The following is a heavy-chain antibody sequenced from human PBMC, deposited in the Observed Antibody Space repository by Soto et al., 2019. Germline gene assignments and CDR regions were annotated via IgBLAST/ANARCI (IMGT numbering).Heavy chain of an antibody. D-gene: IGHD3-10*01. Sequence: ASVKVSCKASGDTFTTYDINWVRQATGHGLEWMGWINPNSGNIGYAQRFQGRVTMTRDTAIRTAYMEVSSLRSDDTAVYYRARGRASGSYYLLDYWGQGTLVTV. J-gene: IGHJ4*02. V-gene: IGHV1-8*01. CDR2: INPNSGNI. CDR3: ARGRASGSYYLLDY. CDR1: GDTFTTYD.